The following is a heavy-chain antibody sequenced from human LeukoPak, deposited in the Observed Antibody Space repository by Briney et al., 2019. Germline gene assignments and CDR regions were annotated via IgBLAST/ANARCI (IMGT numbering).Heavy chain of an antibody. Sequence: PSETLSLTCTVSGGSISNYFWNWIRQPPGKGLEWIGYIYYSGSTNYNPSLKSRVTISVDTSKNQFSLKLSSVTAADTAVYYCARLDDGYNYNFSIDSWGQGTLVTVSS. J-gene: IGHJ4*02. V-gene: IGHV4-59*08. D-gene: IGHD5-24*01. CDR3: ARLDDGYNYNFSIDS. CDR2: IYYSGST. CDR1: GGSISNYF.